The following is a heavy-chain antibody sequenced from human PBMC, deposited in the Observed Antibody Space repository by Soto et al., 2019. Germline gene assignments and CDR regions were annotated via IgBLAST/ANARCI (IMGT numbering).Heavy chain of an antibody. CDR3: ARRRVPSIAARPDAFDI. CDR1: GFTVSTYS. V-gene: IGHV3-21*01. D-gene: IGHD6-6*01. Sequence: GWLRLSCAASGFTVSTYSMNWVRQAPGKGLEWVSSISSSSSYMYYADSVKGRFTISRDNAKNSLYLQMNSLRAEDTDVYYCARRRVPSIAARPDAFDIWGQGTMVTVSS. CDR2: ISSSSSYM. J-gene: IGHJ3*02.